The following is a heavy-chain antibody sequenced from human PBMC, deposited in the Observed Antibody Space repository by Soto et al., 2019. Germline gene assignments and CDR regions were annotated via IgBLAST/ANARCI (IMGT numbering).Heavy chain of an antibody. CDR1: GGTFSSYA. J-gene: IGHJ5*02. Sequence: SVKVSCKASGGTFSSYAISWVRQAPGHGLEWMGGIIPIFGTANYAQKFQGRVTITADESTSTAYMELSSLRSEDTEVYYCASPILQRLSTWGQGTLVTVSS. CDR2: IIPIFGTA. D-gene: IGHD3-3*01. V-gene: IGHV1-69*13. CDR3: ASPILQRLST.